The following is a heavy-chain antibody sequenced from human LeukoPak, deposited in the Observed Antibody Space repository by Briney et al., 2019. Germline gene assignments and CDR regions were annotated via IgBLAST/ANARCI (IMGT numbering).Heavy chain of an antibody. J-gene: IGHJ6*03. CDR2: MYHSGST. CDR3: ARTTEAHSWRTRYYDYYMDV. CDR1: GYSISSGYY. D-gene: IGHD6-13*01. V-gene: IGHV4-38-2*02. Sequence: SETLSLTCTVSGYSISSGYYWGWIRQPPGKGLEWIGSMYHSGSTYYKPSLKSRVTISLDTSKNQFSLKLSSVTAADTAVYYCARTTEAHSWRTRYYDYYMDVWGKGTTVTVSS.